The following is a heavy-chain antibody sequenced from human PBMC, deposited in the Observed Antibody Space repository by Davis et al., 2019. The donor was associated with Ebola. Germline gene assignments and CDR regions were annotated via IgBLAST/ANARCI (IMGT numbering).Heavy chain of an antibody. V-gene: IGHV4-30-4*01. CDR1: GGSISSGDYY. J-gene: IGHJ4*02. CDR2: IYYSGST. CDR3: ASLFGSGITFGEYYFDY. D-gene: IGHD3-16*01. Sequence: MPSETLSLTCTVSGGSISSGDYYWSWIRQPPGKGLEWIGYIYYSGSTYYNPSLKSRVTISVDTSKNQFSLKLSSVTAADTAVYYCASLFGSGITFGEYYFDYWGQGTLVTVSS.